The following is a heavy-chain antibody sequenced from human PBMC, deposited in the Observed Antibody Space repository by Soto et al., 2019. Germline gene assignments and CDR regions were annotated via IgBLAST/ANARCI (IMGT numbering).Heavy chain of an antibody. CDR1: GGSISSYY. D-gene: IGHD3-3*01. CDR3: ARDPSSYYDFWSGYYKGGYYYYGMDV. V-gene: IGHV4-59*12. CDR2: IYYSGST. Sequence: SETLSLTCTVSGGSISSYYWSWIRQPPGKGLEWIGYIYYSGSTYYNPSLKSRVTISVDTSKSQFSLKLSSVTAADTAVYYCARDPSSYYDFWSGYYKGGYYYYGMDVWGQGTTVTVSS. J-gene: IGHJ6*02.